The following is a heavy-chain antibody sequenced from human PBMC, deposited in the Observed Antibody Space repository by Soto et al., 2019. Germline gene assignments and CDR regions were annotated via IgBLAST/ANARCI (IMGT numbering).Heavy chain of an antibody. CDR2: IYYRGST. CDR3: ARDLGGWYDY. D-gene: IGHD6-19*01. J-gene: IGHJ4*02. V-gene: IGHV4-59*01. Sequence: RRLRQNTRKGLEWIGYIYYRGSTNYNPSLKSRVTISVDTSKNQFSLKLSSVTAADTAVYYCARDLGGWYDYWGQGTLVTV.